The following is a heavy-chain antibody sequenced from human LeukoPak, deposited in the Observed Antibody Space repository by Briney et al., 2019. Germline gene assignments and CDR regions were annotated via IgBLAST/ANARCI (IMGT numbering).Heavy chain of an antibody. J-gene: IGHJ4*02. D-gene: IGHD1-1*01. Sequence: SETLSLTCAVSGYSISSGYYWGWIRQPPGKGLEWIGSIYHSGSTYYNPSLKSRVTISVDTSKNQFSLKLRSVTAADTAVYYCAKHRTSSNYFGYWGQGTLVTVSS. CDR3: AKHRTSSNYFGY. CDR2: IYHSGST. CDR1: GYSISSGYY. V-gene: IGHV4-38-2*01.